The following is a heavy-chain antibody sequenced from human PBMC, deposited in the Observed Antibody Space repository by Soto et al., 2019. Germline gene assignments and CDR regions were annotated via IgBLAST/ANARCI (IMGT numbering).Heavy chain of an antibody. V-gene: IGHV1-24*01. CDR1: GYTLTELS. Sequence: VASVKVSCKVSGYTLTELSMHWVRQAPGKGLEWMGGFDPEDGETIYAQKFQGRVTMTEDTSTDTAYMELSSLRSEDTALYYCKLFYDFWSPWGQGTLVTVSS. D-gene: IGHD3-3*01. CDR3: KLFYDFWSP. J-gene: IGHJ5*02. CDR2: FDPEDGET.